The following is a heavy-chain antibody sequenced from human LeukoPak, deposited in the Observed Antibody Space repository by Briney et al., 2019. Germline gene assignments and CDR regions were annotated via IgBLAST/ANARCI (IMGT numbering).Heavy chain of an antibody. D-gene: IGHD3-10*01. J-gene: IGHJ6*02. V-gene: IGHV3-30*04. CDR3: ARDGGFGELLSYGMDV. CDR1: GFTFSSYA. CDR2: ISYDGSNK. Sequence: GGSLRLSCAASGFTFSSYAMRWVRQAPGKGLEWVAVISYDGSNKYYADSVKGRFTISRDNSKNTLYLQMNSLRAEDTAVYYCARDGGFGELLSYGMDVWGQGTTVTVSS.